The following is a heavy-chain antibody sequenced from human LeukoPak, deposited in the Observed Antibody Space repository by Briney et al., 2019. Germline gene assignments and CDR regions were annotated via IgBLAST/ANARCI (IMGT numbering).Heavy chain of an antibody. CDR1: GFTFSSYS. V-gene: IGHV3-21*01. D-gene: IGHD1-26*01. Sequence: GGSLRLSCAASGFTFSSYSMNWVRQAPGKGLEWVSSISSSSSYIYYADSVKGRFTISRDNAKNSLYLQMNSLRAEDKAVYYCARDRWELPWSFDYWGQGTLVTVSS. J-gene: IGHJ4*02. CDR2: ISSSSSYI. CDR3: ARDRWELPWSFDY.